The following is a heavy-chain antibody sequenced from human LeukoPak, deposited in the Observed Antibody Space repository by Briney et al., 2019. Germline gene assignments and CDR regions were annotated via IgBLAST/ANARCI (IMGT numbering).Heavy chain of an antibody. CDR2: INHSGST. D-gene: IGHD4-17*01. Sequence: KPSETLSLTCTVSGDSIGSYFWSWIRQSPGKGLEWIGEINHSGSTNYNPSLKSRVTISVDTSKNQFSLKLSSVTAADTAVYYCARRSTVTCFDYWGQGTLVTVSS. V-gene: IGHV4-34*01. CDR3: ARRSTVTCFDY. J-gene: IGHJ4*02. CDR1: GDSIGSYF.